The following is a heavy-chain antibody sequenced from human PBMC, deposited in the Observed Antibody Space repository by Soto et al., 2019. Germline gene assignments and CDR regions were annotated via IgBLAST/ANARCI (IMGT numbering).Heavy chain of an antibody. Sequence: GGSLRLSCVASGFSFSNYNMNWVRQAPGKGLEWVSSITTSSSYIYYADSMKGRFTISRDNSKNSLYLQMNSLRAEDTAVYYCARDLSSSRRCLDSCGQGTLVTVSS. CDR1: GFSFSNYN. CDR3: ARDLSSSRRCLDS. D-gene: IGHD2-2*01. J-gene: IGHJ4*02. V-gene: IGHV3-21*01. CDR2: ITTSSSYI.